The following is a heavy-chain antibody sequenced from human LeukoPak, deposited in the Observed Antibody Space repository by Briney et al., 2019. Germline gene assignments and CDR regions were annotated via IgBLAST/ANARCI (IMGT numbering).Heavy chain of an antibody. J-gene: IGHJ6*03. CDR1: GYTFTSYG. D-gene: IGHD2-2*03. CDR3: ASNFGYCSSTSCYLFSYYYYYMDV. Sequence: ASVKVSCKASGYTFTSYGISWVRQAPGQGLEWMGWISAYNGNTNYAQKLQGRVTMTTDTSTSTAYMELSSLRSEDTAVYYCASNFGYCSSTSCYLFSYYYYYMDVWGKGTTVTVSS. V-gene: IGHV1-18*01. CDR2: ISAYNGNT.